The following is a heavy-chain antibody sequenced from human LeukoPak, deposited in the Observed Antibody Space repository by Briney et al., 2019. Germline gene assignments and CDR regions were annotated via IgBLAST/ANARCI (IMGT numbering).Heavy chain of an antibody. J-gene: IGHJ4*02. CDR2: IKPNGGGT. CDR1: GYTFIGYY. D-gene: IGHD5-18*01. Sequence: ASVKVSCKASGYTFIGYYIHWVRQAPGQGLGWMGWIKPNGGGTNYAQKFQGRVTMTRDMSISTAFMELSRLTSDDTAVYYCARGTGYSYGPAFDYWGQGTLVAVSS. V-gene: IGHV1-2*02. CDR3: ARGTGYSYGPAFDY.